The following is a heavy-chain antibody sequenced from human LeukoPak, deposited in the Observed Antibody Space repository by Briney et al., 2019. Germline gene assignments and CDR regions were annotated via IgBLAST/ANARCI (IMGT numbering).Heavy chain of an antibody. V-gene: IGHV4-4*02. CDR1: GGSISSSNW. D-gene: IGHD2-2*02. CDR2: IYHSGIT. Sequence: SETLSLTCAVSGGSISSSNWWSWVRQPPGKGLEWIGEIYHSGITNYNPSLKSRVTISVDKSRNHFSLKLSSVTAADTAVYYCATYTASGFDIWGQGTMVTVSS. J-gene: IGHJ3*02. CDR3: ATYTASGFDI.